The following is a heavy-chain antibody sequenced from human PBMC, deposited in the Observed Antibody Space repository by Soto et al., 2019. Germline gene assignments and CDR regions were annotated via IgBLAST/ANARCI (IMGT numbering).Heavy chain of an antibody. Sequence: QLHLVQSGAVVKKPGASVTVSCSASGYPVTAYYMHWVRQAPGRGLEWMGGINPATGAAKHTQTFQGRVTMTRDTSTSTVFMELSGLTSEDTALFYCARGGGVGVAGSAAFDMWGQGTLVTVSS. CDR1: GYPVTAYY. J-gene: IGHJ3*02. D-gene: IGHD3-3*01. CDR2: INPATGAA. CDR3: ARGGGVGVAGSAAFDM. V-gene: IGHV1-2*02.